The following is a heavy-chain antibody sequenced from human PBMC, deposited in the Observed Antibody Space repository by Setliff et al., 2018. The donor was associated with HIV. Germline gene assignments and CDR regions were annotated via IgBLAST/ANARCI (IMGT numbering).Heavy chain of an antibody. Sequence: ASVKVSCKASGYTFTDYYMQWVRQAPGQGLEWMGRINPDSGGANYAQKFQGRVTMTRDTSISTAYMELSSLRSDDTAVYYCASGKGVGGVIITGGLDVWGKGTTVTVSS. CDR1: GYTFTDYY. CDR3: ASGKGVGGVIITGGLDV. CDR2: INPDSGGA. V-gene: IGHV1-2*06. D-gene: IGHD3-10*01. J-gene: IGHJ6*04.